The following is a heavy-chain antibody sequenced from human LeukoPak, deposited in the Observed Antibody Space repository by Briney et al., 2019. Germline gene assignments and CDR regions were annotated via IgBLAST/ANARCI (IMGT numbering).Heavy chain of an antibody. Sequence: GGSLRLSCAASGFTFTSCAMSWVRQAPGKGLEWVSAISGSGGSTYYADSVKGRFTISRDNSKNTLYLQMNSLRAEDTAVYYCASEKQYSSGWYATFDYWGQGTLVTVSS. D-gene: IGHD6-19*01. CDR2: ISGSGGST. CDR3: ASEKQYSSGWYATFDY. J-gene: IGHJ4*02. CDR1: GFTFTSCA. V-gene: IGHV3-23*01.